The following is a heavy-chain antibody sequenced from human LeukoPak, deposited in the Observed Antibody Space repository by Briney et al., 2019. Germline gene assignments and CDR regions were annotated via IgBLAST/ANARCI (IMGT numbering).Heavy chain of an antibody. V-gene: IGHV1-58*02. D-gene: IGHD1-26*01. CDR1: GFTFSNSA. CDR3: AAELYSGTYGRCCSFAF. J-gene: IGHJ4*02. Sequence: SVKVSCKASGFTFSNSAMQWVRQARGQRLEWIGWIIVGSGRTHYAQNLQERITITRAMSTNTAYMELSSLRSDDTAVYYCAAELYSGTYGRCCSFAFWGQGTQVTVSS. CDR2: IIVGSGRT.